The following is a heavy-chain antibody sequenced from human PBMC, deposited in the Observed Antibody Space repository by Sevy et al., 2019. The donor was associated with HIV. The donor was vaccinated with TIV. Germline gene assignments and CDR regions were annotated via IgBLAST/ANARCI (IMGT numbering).Heavy chain of an antibody. J-gene: IGHJ4*02. D-gene: IGHD3-22*01. CDR1: GGSISSSSYY. CDR3: ARQSGPLYYYDSSGYYGYFDY. Sequence: SETLSLTCTVSGGSISSSSYYWGWIRQPPGKGLEWIGSIYYSGSTYYNPSLKSRVTISVDTSKNQFSLKRSSVTAADTAVYYCARQSGPLYYYDSSGYYGYFDYWGQGTLVTVSS. CDR2: IYYSGST. V-gene: IGHV4-39*01.